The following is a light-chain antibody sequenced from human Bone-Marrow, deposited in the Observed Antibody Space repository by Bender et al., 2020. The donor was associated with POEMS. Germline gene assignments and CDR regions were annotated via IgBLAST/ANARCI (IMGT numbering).Light chain of an antibody. CDR2: DDS. CDR1: SIGSKS. V-gene: IGLV3-21*03. Sequence: SYVLTQPPSVSVAPGKTATITCGGNSIGSKSVHWYQQKPGQAPVLAVYDDSDRPSGIPERFSGSNSGNTATLSISRVEAGDEGDYYCQSYDNSLGGWVFGGGTKLTVL. J-gene: IGLJ3*02. CDR3: QSYDNSLGGWV.